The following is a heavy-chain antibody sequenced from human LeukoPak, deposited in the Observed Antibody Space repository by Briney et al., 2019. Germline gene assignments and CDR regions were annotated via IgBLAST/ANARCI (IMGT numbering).Heavy chain of an antibody. CDR3: ATDYLGSVNY. CDR1: GFTFSTSW. CDR2: INTDGSST. V-gene: IGHV3-74*01. Sequence: GGSLRLSCAASGFTFSTSWMHWVRQAPGKGLVWVSRINTDGSSTSYADSVKGRFTISRDNSKNTLYLQMNSLRAEDTAVYYCATDYLGSVNYWGQGTLVTVPS. D-gene: IGHD3-10*01. J-gene: IGHJ4*02.